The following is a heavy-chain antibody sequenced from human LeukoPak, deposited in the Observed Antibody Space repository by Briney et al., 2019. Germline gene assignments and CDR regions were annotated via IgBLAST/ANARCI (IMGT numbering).Heavy chain of an antibody. J-gene: IGHJ4*02. Sequence: ASETLSLTCAVYGGSFSGYYWSWIRQPPGKGLEWIGEINHSGSTNYNPSLKSRVTISVDTSKNQFSLKLSSVTAADTAVYYCARVGDDEADYWGQGTLVTVSP. V-gene: IGHV4-34*01. CDR1: GGSFSGYY. CDR3: ARVGDDEADY. D-gene: IGHD1-1*01. CDR2: INHSGST.